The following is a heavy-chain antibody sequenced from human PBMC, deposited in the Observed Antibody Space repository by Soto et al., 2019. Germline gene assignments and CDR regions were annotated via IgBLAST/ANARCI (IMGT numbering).Heavy chain of an antibody. Sequence: EVQLVESGGGLVQPGRSLRLSCAASGFTFENYAMHWVRQAPGKGLEWVSGLSWNSGSIGYADSVKGRFTISRDNAKKSLYLQMNDLTRDDTGLYYCAPAKRLIATSDFASGGKGTRVTVSS. CDR2: LSWNSGSI. CDR3: APAKRLIATSDFAS. CDR1: GFTFENYA. V-gene: IGHV3-9*01. J-gene: IGHJ4*02. D-gene: IGHD3-16*02.